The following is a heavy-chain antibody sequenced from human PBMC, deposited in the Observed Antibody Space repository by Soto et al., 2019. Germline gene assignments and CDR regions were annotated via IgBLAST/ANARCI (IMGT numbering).Heavy chain of an antibody. CDR1: GFTFDDYA. D-gene: IGHD3-3*01. CDR3: AKGGNYDFWSGPGDY. CDR2: IDWNSGRI. V-gene: IGHV3-9*01. Sequence: EVQLVESGGGMVHPGRSLRLSCAASGFTFDDYAMHWVRQAPGKGLEWVSGIDWNSGRINYADSVKGRFTISRDSANNSLYLQMNSVRAEDTALYYCAKGGNYDFWSGPGDYWGQGTLVTVSS. J-gene: IGHJ4*02.